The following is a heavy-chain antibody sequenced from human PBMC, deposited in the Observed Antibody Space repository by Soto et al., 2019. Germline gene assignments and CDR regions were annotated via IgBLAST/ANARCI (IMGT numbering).Heavy chain of an antibody. CDR3: ARSSLEMAY. CDR1: GFTFSSYW. Sequence: EVQLVESGGGLVQPGGSLRLSCAASGFTFSSYWMTWVRQAPGKGLEWVANIKQDGSEKYYVDSVEGRFTIYRDKAENSVYLQMNSLRVEDTAVYYCARSSLEMAYWGQGTLVIVSS. CDR2: IKQDGSEK. J-gene: IGHJ4*02. V-gene: IGHV3-7*04. D-gene: IGHD3-10*01.